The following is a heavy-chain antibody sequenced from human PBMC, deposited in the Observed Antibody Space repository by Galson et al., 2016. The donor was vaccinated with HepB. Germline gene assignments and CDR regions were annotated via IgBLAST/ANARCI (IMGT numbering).Heavy chain of an antibody. CDR2: INESGGA. D-gene: IGHD6-19*01. Sequence: SETLSLTCAVFGQRLRGYYWTWIRQTPGRGLEWIAEINESGGAHYNASLKSRVRLSVDPSKSQVSLRPNSVTAADTAVYYCAREQGVAVDHWGPGTLVIVSS. V-gene: IGHV4-34*01. CDR3: AREQGVAVDH. J-gene: IGHJ2*01. CDR1: GQRLRGYY.